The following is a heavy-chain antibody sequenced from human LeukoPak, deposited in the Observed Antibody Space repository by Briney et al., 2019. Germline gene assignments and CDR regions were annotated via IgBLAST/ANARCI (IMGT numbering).Heavy chain of an antibody. V-gene: IGHV4-39*01. CDR1: GGSIISSSYY. J-gene: IGHJ3*02. D-gene: IGHD3-10*01. CDR2: IYYSGST. Sequence: PSETLSLTCTVSGGSIISSSYYWGWIRQPPGKGLEWIGTIYYSGSTYYNPSLKSRVTISVDTSKNQFSLKLSSVTASDTAVYYCARRFAPSRNDAFEIWGQGTMVTVSS. CDR3: ARRFAPSRNDAFEI.